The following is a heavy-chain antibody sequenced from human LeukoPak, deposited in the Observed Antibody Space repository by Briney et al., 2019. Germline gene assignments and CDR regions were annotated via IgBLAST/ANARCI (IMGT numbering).Heavy chain of an antibody. V-gene: IGHV1-18*01. CDR3: ARAGGIVVVVAAIEFDY. CDR1: GYTFTSYG. Sequence: GASVKVSCKASGYTFTSYGISWVRQAPGQGLEWMGWISAYNGNTNYAQKLQGRVTMTTDTSTSTAYMELRGLRSDDTAVYYCARAGGIVVVVAAIEFDYWGQGTLVTVSS. D-gene: IGHD2-15*01. CDR2: ISAYNGNT. J-gene: IGHJ4*02.